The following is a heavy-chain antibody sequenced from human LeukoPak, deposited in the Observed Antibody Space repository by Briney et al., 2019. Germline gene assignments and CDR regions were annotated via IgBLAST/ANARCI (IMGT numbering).Heavy chain of an antibody. CDR2: IYPGDSDT. CDR3: ARHAVGASGDPLYDY. CDR1: GYSFTSYW. V-gene: IGHV5-51*01. D-gene: IGHD1-26*01. Sequence: GESLKISCKGSGYSFTSYWIGWVRQMPGKGQEWMGIIYPGDSDTRYSPSFQGQVTISADKSISTAYLQWSSLKASDTAIYYCARHAVGASGDPLYDYWGQGTLVTVSS. J-gene: IGHJ4*02.